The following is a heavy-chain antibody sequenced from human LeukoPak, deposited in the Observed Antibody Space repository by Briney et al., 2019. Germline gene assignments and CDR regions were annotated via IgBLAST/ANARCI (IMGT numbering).Heavy chain of an antibody. CDR2: IWYDGSNK. D-gene: IGHD3-10*01. V-gene: IGHV3-33*01. CDR3: AREKYGSDATKLNWFDP. CDR1: GFTFSSYG. J-gene: IGHJ5*02. Sequence: GGSLRLSCAASGFTFSSYGIHWVRQAPGKGLEWVAFIWYDGSNKYYADSVKGRFTISRDNSKNTLYLQMNSLRAEDTAVYYCAREKYGSDATKLNWFDPWGQGTLVTVSS.